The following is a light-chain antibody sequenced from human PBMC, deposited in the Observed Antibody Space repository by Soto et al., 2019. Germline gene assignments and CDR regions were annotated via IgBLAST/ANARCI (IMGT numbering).Light chain of an antibody. CDR2: GTS. Sequence: EVVLTQSPGTLSLSRGERATLSCRASERIYSAYLGWYQQKRGQAPRLVIYGTSSRETGIPDRFSGSGAGTEFTLTISRLEPEDFEVYDCQQYGNSTITFGQGTRLEI. CDR1: ERIYSAY. V-gene: IGKV3-20*01. J-gene: IGKJ5*01. CDR3: QQYGNSTIT.